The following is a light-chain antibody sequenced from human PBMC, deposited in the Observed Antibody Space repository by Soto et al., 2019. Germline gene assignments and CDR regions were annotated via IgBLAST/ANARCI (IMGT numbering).Light chain of an antibody. CDR3: QQCNTFWT. CDR2: DVS. Sequence: DIQMTQSPSTLSASVGDRVTITCRASQSISSWLAWYQQKPGKAPKLLIYDVSSLESGVPSRFGGSGSGTEFTLTISSLQPDDSATYYCQQCNTFWTFGQGTKV. CDR1: QSISSW. J-gene: IGKJ1*01. V-gene: IGKV1-5*01.